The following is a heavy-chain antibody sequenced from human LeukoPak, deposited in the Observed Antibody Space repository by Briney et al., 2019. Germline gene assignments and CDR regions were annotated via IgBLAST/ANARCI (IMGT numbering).Heavy chain of an antibody. J-gene: IGHJ4*02. CDR2: ISPDGSST. D-gene: IGHD2-15*01. CDR3: AKSGGYCSGGSCQFDY. CDR1: GFTFSSYW. Sequence: GGSLRLSCAASGFTFSSYWMHWVRQAPGKGLVWVSRISPDGSSTTYADSAKGRFTISGDNSKNTLYLQMNSLRAEDTAVYYCAKSGGYCSGGSCQFDYWGQGTLVTVSS. V-gene: IGHV3-74*01.